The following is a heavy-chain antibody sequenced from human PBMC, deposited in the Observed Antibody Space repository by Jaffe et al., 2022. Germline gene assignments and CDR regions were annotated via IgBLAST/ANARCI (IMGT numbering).Heavy chain of an antibody. J-gene: IGHJ4*02. CDR1: GGSISSGSYY. Sequence: QVQLQESGPGLVKPSQTLSLTCTVSGGSISSGSYYWSWIRQPAGKGLEWIGRIYTSGSTNYNPSLKSRVTISVDTSKNQFSLKLSSVTAADTAVYYCARGLEGLDSSGWYYYFDYWGQGTLVTVSS. CDR3: ARGLEGLDSSGWYYYFDY. D-gene: IGHD6-19*01. CDR2: IYTSGST. V-gene: IGHV4-61*02.